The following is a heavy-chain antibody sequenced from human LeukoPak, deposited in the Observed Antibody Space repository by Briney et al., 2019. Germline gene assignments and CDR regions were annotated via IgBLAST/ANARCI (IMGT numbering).Heavy chain of an antibody. V-gene: IGHV4-34*01. J-gene: IGHJ4*02. CDR2: INHSGST. Sequence: SETLSLTCAVYGGSFSGYYWSWIRQPPGKGLEWIGEINHSGSTNYNPSLKGRVTISVDTSKNQFSLSLDSVTAADTAVYYCARGLASGYPPIPFDYWGQGTLVTVSS. D-gene: IGHD3-3*01. CDR1: GGSFSGYY. CDR3: ARGLASGYPPIPFDY.